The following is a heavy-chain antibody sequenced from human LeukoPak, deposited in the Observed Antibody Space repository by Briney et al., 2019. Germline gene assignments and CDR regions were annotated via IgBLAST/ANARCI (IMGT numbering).Heavy chain of an antibody. CDR3: AKELASGSYSKAVSGFGD. CDR1: GFTLSAYA. D-gene: IGHD3-10*01. Sequence: GGSLRLSCAASGFTLSAYAMSWVRQAPGKGLEWVSGISGTGSGTYYADSVKGRFTVSRGNSKKTLYLQMNSLRVEDTAVYYCAKELASGSYSKAVSGFGDWGQGTLATVSS. CDR2: ISGTGSGT. J-gene: IGHJ4*02. V-gene: IGHV3-23*01.